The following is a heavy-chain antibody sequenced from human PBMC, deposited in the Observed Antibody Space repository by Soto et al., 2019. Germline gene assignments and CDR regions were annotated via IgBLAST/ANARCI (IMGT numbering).Heavy chain of an antibody. CDR3: ACTSWRFRSFDY. D-gene: IGHD2-8*01. CDR2: IYWDDDK. V-gene: IGHV2-5*02. CDR1: GFSLSTSGVG. Sequence: QITLKESGPTLVKPTQTLTLTCTLSGFSLSTSGVGVGWIRKPPGKALEWLALIYWDDDKRYSPSLKSRLTVTNDTSKFQVAMKMANIDPVDTATYSCACTSWRFRSFDYWSQGSLVTVSS. J-gene: IGHJ4*02.